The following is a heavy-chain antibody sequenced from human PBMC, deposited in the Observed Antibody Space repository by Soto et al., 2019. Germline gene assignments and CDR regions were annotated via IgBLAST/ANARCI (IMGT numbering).Heavy chain of an antibody. V-gene: IGHV1-18*01. CDR3: VRLPRSWGITGTTKIGYYYYRKNG. Sequence: APEKVSCKASGYTFTSYGNSWVRQAPGQRLEWMGWISAYNGNTNYAQKLYARVTMTIDTSTSTAYMEPRHPRSYPTAVWYRVRLPRSWGITGTTKIGYYYYRKNGWRQVSTIAF. CDR2: ISAYNGNT. J-gene: IGHJ6*01. D-gene: IGHD1-20*01. CDR1: GYTFTSYG.